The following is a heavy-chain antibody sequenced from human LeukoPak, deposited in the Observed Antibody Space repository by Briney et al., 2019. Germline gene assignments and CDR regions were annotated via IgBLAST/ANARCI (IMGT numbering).Heavy chain of an antibody. J-gene: IGHJ4*02. CDR3: ARDRIQHFDY. V-gene: IGHV3-30*03. CDR1: GFTFTSHA. CDR2: VSYDGSNQ. Sequence: GGSLRLSCAATGFTFTSHAMHWVRQAPGTGLEWVAVVSYDGSNQYYADSVKGRFTISRDNSKNTLYLQMNSLRSEDTAVYYCARDRIQHFDYWGQGTLVTVSS. D-gene: IGHD5-18*01.